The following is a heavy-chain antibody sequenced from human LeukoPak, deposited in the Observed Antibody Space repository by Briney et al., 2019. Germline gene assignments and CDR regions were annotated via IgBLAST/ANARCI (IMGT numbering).Heavy chain of an antibody. CDR1: GYTFTRYY. CDR3: ARGTYQLLYPYYDMDV. CDR2: INPNSGGT. J-gene: IGHJ6*03. Sequence: GASVKVSCKASGYTFTRYYMHWVRQAPGQGLEWMEWINPNSGGTNYAQKFQGRVTMTRDTSISTAYMELSRLRSNDTAVYYCARGTYQLLYPYYDMDVWGKGTTVTVSS. V-gene: IGHV1-2*02. D-gene: IGHD2-2*02.